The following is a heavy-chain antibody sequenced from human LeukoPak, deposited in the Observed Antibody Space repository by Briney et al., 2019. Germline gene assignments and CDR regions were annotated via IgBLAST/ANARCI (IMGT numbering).Heavy chain of an antibody. J-gene: IGHJ4*02. CDR2: ILHDGSKK. CDR3: AKDKIFDY. CDR1: GFTFSNYG. V-gene: IGHV3-30*18. Sequence: GGSLRLSCAASGFTFSNYGMHWVRQAPGKGLEWVAIILHDGSKKYYADSVKGRFTISRDNSKNTLYLQMNSLRAEDTAVYYSAKDKIFDYWGQGTLVTVSS.